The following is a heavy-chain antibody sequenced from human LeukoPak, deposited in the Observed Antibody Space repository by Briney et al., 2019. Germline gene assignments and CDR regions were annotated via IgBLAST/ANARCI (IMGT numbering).Heavy chain of an antibody. CDR1: GFTVSSNY. D-gene: IGHD4-11*01. V-gene: IGHV3-66*01. J-gene: IGHJ6*02. CDR2: IYSGGST. CDR3: ASKNSNYVRNPYYYYYGMDV. Sequence: GGSLRLSCAASGFTVSSNYMSWVRQAPGKGLEWVSVIYSGGSTYYADSVKGRFTISRDNSKNTLYLQMNSLRAEDTAVYYCASKNSNYVRNPYYYYYGMDVWGQGTTVTVSS.